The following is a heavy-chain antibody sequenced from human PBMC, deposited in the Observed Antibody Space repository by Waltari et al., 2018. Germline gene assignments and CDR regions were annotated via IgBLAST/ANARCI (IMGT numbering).Heavy chain of an antibody. D-gene: IGHD5-18*01. Sequence: EVQLLESGGGLVQPGGSLRLSCVASGVPFSTYAMSWVRQGPGKGLEWVSVIRRSGSGSHYADSVKGRFITSRDNSKNTLELQMSNLRVEDTAIYYCAIFGYSYGYAEYWGLGTLVTVSS. J-gene: IGHJ4*02. CDR3: AIFGYSYGYAEY. CDR2: IRRSGSGS. V-gene: IGHV3-23*01. CDR1: GVPFSTYA.